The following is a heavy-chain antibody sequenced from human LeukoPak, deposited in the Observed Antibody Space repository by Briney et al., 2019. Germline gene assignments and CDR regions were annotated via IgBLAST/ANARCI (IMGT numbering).Heavy chain of an antibody. D-gene: IGHD1-1*01. CDR2: INHSGST. Sequence: ASETLSLTCAVYGGSFGGYYWSWIRQPPGKGLEWIGEINHSGSTNYNPSLKSRVTISVDTSKNQFSLKLSSVTAADTAVYYCATGRGTIDYWGQGTLVTVSS. CDR1: GGSFGGYY. J-gene: IGHJ4*02. V-gene: IGHV4-34*01. CDR3: ATGRGTIDY.